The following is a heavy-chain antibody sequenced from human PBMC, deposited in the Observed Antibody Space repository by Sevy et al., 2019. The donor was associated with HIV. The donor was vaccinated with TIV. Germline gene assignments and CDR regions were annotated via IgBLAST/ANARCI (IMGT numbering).Heavy chain of an antibody. J-gene: IGHJ4*02. D-gene: IGHD3-16*02. CDR1: GGSFSGYY. CDR3: ARGRYDKYVWGSYRPTYFDY. Sequence: SETLSPTCAVYGGSFSGYYWTFFRQPPGKGLEWIGEITHSENTNSNPSLKSRVTISVDTSKNQFSLKLTSVTAADTAVYFCARGRYDKYVWGSYRPTYFDYWGQGSLVTVSS. CDR2: ITHSENT. V-gene: IGHV4-34*01.